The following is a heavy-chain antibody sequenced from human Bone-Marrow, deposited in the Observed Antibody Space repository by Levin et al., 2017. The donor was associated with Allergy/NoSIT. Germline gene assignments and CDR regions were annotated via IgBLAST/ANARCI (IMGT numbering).Heavy chain of an antibody. D-gene: IGHD5/OR15-5a*01. V-gene: IGHV3-23*01. CDR3: AKEGRALPMDG. Sequence: PGGSLRLSCAASGFPFSGHAMSWVRQAPGKGLEWVSCISGGSDIKNYADSVKGRFTISRDNSKRTLYLQMSSLRVEDTAIYYCAKEGRALPMDGWGQGTTVIVSS. CDR2: ISGGSDIK. J-gene: IGHJ6*02. CDR1: GFPFSGHA.